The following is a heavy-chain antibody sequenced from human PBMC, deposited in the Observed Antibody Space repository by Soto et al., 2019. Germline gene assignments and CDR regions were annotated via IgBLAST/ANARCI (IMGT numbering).Heavy chain of an antibody. Sequence: PGGSLRLSCAASGFTFSSYGMHWVRQAPGKGLEWVAVIWYDGSNKYYADSVKGRFTISRDNSKNTRYLQMNSLRAEDTAVYYCARERGYCSGGSCYSPYYYGMDVWGQGTTVTVSS. CDR2: IWYDGSNK. CDR3: ARERGYCSGGSCYSPYYYGMDV. J-gene: IGHJ6*02. CDR1: GFTFSSYG. V-gene: IGHV3-33*01. D-gene: IGHD2-15*01.